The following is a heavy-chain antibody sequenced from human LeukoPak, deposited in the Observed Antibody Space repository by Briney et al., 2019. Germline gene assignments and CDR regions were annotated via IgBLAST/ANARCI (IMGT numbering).Heavy chain of an antibody. D-gene: IGHD3-22*01. CDR3: RTYYYDSSGSNDEGYYFDY. CDR2: IYSGGST. CDR1: GFTVSSNY. V-gene: IGHV3-53*01. Sequence: PGGSLRLSCAASGFTVSSNYMSWVRQAPGKGLEWDSVIYSGGSTYYADSVKGRFTISRDNSKNTLYLQMNSLRAGDTAVYYCRTYYYDSSGSNDEGYYFDYWGQGTLVTVSS. J-gene: IGHJ4*02.